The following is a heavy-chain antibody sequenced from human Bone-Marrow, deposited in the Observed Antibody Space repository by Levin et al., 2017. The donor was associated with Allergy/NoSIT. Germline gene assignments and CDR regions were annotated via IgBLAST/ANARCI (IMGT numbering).Heavy chain of an antibody. CDR2: IIPIFGTA. Sequence: SVKVSCKASGGTFSSYAISWVRQAPGQGLEWMGGIIPIFGTANYAQKFQGRVTITADESTSTAYMELSSLRSEDTAVYYCARDPPLDCTNGVCRTAAIGWGQGTLVTVSS. V-gene: IGHV1-69*13. CDR1: GGTFSSYA. D-gene: IGHD2-8*01. J-gene: IGHJ4*02. CDR3: ARDPPLDCTNGVCRTAAIG.